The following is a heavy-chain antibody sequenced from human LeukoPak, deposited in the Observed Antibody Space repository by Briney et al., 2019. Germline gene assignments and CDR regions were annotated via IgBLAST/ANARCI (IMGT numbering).Heavy chain of an antibody. CDR2: IKSKTDGGTT. J-gene: IGHJ6*03. D-gene: IGHD1-26*01. Sequence: GGSLRLSCAASGFTFSTYEMNWVRQAPGKGLEWVGRIKSKTDGGTTDYAAPVKGRFTISRDDSKNTLYLQMNSLKTEDTAVYYCTTVARGPVGATIPDYYYYYYMDVWGKGTTVTVPS. V-gene: IGHV3-15*01. CDR1: GFTFSTYE. CDR3: TTVARGPVGATIPDYYYYYYMDV.